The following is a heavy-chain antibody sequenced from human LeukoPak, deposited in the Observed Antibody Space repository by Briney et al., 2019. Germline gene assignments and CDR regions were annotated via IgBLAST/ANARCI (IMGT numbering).Heavy chain of an antibody. Sequence: GGSLRLSCAASGFTFSSYTMNWVRQAPGKGLEWVSSISSSSGYIYYADSVKGRFTISRDNAKNSLYLQMNSLRAEDTVVYYCARGYGDQTCDYWGQGTLVTVSS. CDR2: ISSSSGYI. CDR1: GFTFSSYT. V-gene: IGHV3-21*01. D-gene: IGHD4-17*01. CDR3: ARGYGDQTCDY. J-gene: IGHJ4*02.